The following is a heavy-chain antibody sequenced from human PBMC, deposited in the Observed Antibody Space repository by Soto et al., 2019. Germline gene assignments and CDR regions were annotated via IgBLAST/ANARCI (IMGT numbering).Heavy chain of an antibody. Sequence: ELHLVESGGDLVQPGRSLRLSCVGSVGPVVSGFTFGDYAMHWVRLGPGRGLEWVAGISWNGRNIAYADSVRGRFSISRDNTKNTLHLQMNSLRAEDTAVYYCAKASDYDDILTGLHWGQGTLVTVSA. D-gene: IGHD3-9*01. J-gene: IGHJ4*02. V-gene: IGHV3-9*01. CDR1: GFTFGDYA. CDR3: AKASDYDDILTGLH. CDR2: ISWNGRNI.